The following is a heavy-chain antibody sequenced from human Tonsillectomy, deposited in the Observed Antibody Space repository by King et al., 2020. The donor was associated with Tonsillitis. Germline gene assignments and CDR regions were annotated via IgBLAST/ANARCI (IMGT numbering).Heavy chain of an antibody. CDR3: ARDDLWAFDI. V-gene: IGHV3-48*01. CDR1: GFTFSSYS. J-gene: IGHJ3*02. CDR2: IGTSSSII. D-gene: IGHD2-21*01. Sequence: VQLVQSGGGLVQPGGSLRLSCAASGFTFSSYSMNWVRQAPGKGLEWVSYIGTSSSIIYYADSVKGRFTISRDNAKTSLYLQINSLRAEDTAVYYCARDDLWAFDIWGQGTMVTVS.